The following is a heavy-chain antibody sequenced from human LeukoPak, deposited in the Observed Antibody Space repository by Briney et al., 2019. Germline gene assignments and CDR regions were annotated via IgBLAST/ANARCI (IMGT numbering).Heavy chain of an antibody. CDR3: ADTVRGVINYYGMDV. V-gene: IGHV3-23*01. CDR2: ISGSGGST. Sequence: RASLRLSCAASGFTSSSYAMSWVRPAPGEGLEWGSAISGSGGSTHYADSAKGRFTISRDNSKNTLYLQMNSLRAEDTAVYYCADTVRGVINYYGMDVWGQGTTVTVSS. J-gene: IGHJ6*02. CDR1: GFTSSSYA. D-gene: IGHD3-10*01.